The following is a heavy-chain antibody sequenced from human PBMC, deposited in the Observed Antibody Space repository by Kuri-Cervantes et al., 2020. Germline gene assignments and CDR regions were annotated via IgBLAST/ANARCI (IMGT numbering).Heavy chain of an antibody. CDR1: GVSISSSAYY. J-gene: IGHJ4*02. CDR2: INHSGST. V-gene: IGHV4-39*07. CDR3: ARGYPYDISGN. D-gene: IGHD3-22*01. Sequence: GSLRLSCFVSGVSISSSAYYWAWIRQPPGKGLEWIGEINHSGSTNYNPSLKSRVTISVDTSKNQFSLKLSSVTAADTAVYYCARGYPYDISGNWGQGTLVTVSS.